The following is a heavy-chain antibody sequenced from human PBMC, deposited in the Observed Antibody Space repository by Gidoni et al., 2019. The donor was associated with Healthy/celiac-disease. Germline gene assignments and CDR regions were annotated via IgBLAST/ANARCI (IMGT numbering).Heavy chain of an antibody. V-gene: IGHV3-66*01. CDR1: GFTVSSNY. J-gene: IGHJ6*02. D-gene: IGHD5-18*01. CDR3: ARGLGDSYGYVNYYYYGMDV. CDR2: IYSGGST. Sequence: EVQLVESGGGLVQPGGSLRLSCAASGFTVSSNYLSWVRQAPGKGLEWVSVIYSGGSTYYADSVKGRFTISRDNSKNTLYLQMNSLRAEDTAVYYCARGLGDSYGYVNYYYYGMDVWGQGTTVTVSS.